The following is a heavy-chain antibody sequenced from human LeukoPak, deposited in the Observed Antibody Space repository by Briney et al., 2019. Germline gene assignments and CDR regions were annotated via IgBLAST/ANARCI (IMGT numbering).Heavy chain of an antibody. D-gene: IGHD4-17*01. Sequence: SETLSLTCAVYGGSFSGYYWSWIRQPPGKGLEWIGEINHSGSTNYNPSLKSRVTISVDTSKNQFSLKLSSVTAADTAVYYCARGYYGEEYYFDYWGQGTLATVSS. V-gene: IGHV4-34*01. J-gene: IGHJ4*02. CDR3: ARGYYGEEYYFDY. CDR2: INHSGST. CDR1: GGSFSGYY.